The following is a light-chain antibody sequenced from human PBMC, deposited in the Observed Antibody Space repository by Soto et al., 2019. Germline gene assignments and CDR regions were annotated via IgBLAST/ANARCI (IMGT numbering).Light chain of an antibody. CDR2: SAS. Sequence: DIQMTQSPSSVSASVGDRVTITCRASQGISTWLAWHQQKPGKAPKLLIYSASTLQIGVPSRFSGSGSGTDFTLTISSLPPEDFATYYCQQANSFPLTFGPGTTVDLK. CDR1: QGISTW. CDR3: QQANSFPLT. V-gene: IGKV1-12*01. J-gene: IGKJ3*01.